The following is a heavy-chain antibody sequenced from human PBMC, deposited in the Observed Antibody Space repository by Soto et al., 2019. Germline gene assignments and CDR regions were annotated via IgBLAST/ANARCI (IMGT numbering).Heavy chain of an antibody. D-gene: IGHD1-26*01. CDR1: GGTFSSYA. CDR2: IIPIFGTA. Sequence: SVKVSCKASGGTFSSYAISWVRQAPGQGLEWMGGIIPIFGTANYAQKFQGRVTITADESTSTAYMELSSLRSEDTAVYYCARGQGVGATVSEYFQHWGQGTLVTVAS. J-gene: IGHJ1*01. V-gene: IGHV1-69*13. CDR3: ARGQGVGATVSEYFQH.